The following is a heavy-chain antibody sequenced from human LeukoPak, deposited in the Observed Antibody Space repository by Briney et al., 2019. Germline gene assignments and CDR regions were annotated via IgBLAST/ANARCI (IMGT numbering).Heavy chain of an antibody. Sequence: GGSLRLSCAASGFTFSSYEVNWVRQAPGKGLEWVSYISSSGSTIYYADSVKGRFTISRDNAKNSLYLQMNSLRAEDTAVYYCARAENGPPHYDSSGYVSYWGQGTLVTVSS. CDR3: ARAENGPPHYDSSGYVSY. CDR1: GFTFSSYE. D-gene: IGHD3-22*01. V-gene: IGHV3-48*03. CDR2: ISSSGSTI. J-gene: IGHJ4*02.